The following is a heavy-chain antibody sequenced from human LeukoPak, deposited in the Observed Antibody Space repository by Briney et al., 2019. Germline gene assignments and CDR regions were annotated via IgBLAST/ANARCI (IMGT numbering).Heavy chain of an antibody. CDR3: AKVRTAVAGNADFFDY. Sequence: ASVTVSCTASGFTLTNYDINWVRQAPGQGLEWMGWMNPINGNTGYARKFQGRVTMTRDTSISTAYMELRSLTPEDTAVYYCAKVRTAVAGNADFFDYWGQGILVTVSS. J-gene: IGHJ4*02. V-gene: IGHV1-8*01. D-gene: IGHD6-19*01. CDR1: GFTLTNYD. CDR2: MNPINGNT.